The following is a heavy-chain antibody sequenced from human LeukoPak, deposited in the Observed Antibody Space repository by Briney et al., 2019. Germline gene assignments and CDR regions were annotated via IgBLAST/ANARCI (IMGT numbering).Heavy chain of an antibody. Sequence: GGSLRLSCAASGFTFSSYSMNWVRQAPGKGLEWVSYISSSSSTIYYADSVKRRFTISRDNAKNSLYLQINSLRAEDTAVYYCASEQPFFDYWGQGTLVTVSS. CDR3: ASEQPFFDY. J-gene: IGHJ4*02. V-gene: IGHV3-48*04. CDR1: GFTFSSYS. D-gene: IGHD6-13*01. CDR2: ISSSSSTI.